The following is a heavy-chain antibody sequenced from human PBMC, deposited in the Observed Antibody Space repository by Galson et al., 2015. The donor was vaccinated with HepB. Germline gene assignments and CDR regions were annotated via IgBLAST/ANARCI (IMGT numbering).Heavy chain of an antibody. V-gene: IGHV3-73*01. D-gene: IGHD3-22*01. Sequence: SLRLSCAASGFTFSGSAMHWVRQASGKGLEWVGRIRSKANSYATAYAASVKGRFTISRDDSKNTAYLQMNSLKTEDTAVYYCSRGYYDSSGYPPGYWGQGTLVTVSS. CDR3: SRGYYDSSGYPPGY. CDR2: IRSKANSYAT. J-gene: IGHJ4*02. CDR1: GFTFSGSA.